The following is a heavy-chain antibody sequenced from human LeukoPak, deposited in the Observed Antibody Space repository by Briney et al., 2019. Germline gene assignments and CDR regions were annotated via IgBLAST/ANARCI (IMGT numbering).Heavy chain of an antibody. CDR3: AKVYSGSYSSYYYGMDV. CDR2: ISYDGSNK. J-gene: IGHJ6*02. CDR1: GFTFSSYG. V-gene: IGHV3-30*18. D-gene: IGHD1-26*01. Sequence: PGGSLRLSCAASGFTFSSYGMHWVRQAPGKGLEWVAVISYDGSNKYYADSVKGRFTISRDNSKNTLYLQMNSLRAEDTAVYYCAKVYSGSYSSYYYGMDVWGQGTTVTVSS.